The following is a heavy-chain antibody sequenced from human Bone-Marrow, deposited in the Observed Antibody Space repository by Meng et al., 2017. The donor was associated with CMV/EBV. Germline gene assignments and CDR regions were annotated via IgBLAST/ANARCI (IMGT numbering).Heavy chain of an antibody. V-gene: IGHV1-18*01. CDR3: ARDHRKQLPGDDYCYYGMDV. CDR2: ISAYNGNT. J-gene: IGHJ6*02. Sequence: ASVKVSCKASGYTFTSYGISWVRQAPGQGLEWMGWISAYNGNTNYAQKLQGRVTMTTDTSTSTAYMELRNLRSDDTAVYYCARDHRKQLPGDDYCYYGMDVWGQGTTVTVSS. CDR1: GYTFTSYG. D-gene: IGHD6-6*01.